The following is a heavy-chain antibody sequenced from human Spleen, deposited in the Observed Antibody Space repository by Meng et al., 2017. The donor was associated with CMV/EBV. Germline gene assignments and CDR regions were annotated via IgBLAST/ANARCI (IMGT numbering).Heavy chain of an antibody. J-gene: IGHJ4*02. Sequence: GESLKISCAASGFTFSTYAMHWVRQAPGKGLEWVAVISYDGSNKYYADSVKGRFTISRDNSKNTLDLQMNSLRAEDTAVYYCARVWGSSWYGEKGYFDYWGQGTLVTVSS. D-gene: IGHD6-13*01. CDR1: GFTFSTYA. CDR3: ARVWGSSWYGEKGYFDY. V-gene: IGHV3-30-3*01. CDR2: ISYDGSNK.